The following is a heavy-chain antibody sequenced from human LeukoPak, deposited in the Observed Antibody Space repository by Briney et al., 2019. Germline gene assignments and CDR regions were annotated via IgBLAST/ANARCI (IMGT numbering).Heavy chain of an antibody. CDR2: INPNSGGT. CDR3: ARDSSGWSHYYYYMDV. Sequence: ASVKVSCKASGYTFTGYYMHWVRQAPGQGLEWMGWINPNSGGTNYAQKFQGRVTMTRDTSISTACMELSRLRSDDTAVYYCARDSSGWSHYYYYMDVWGKGTTVTISS. J-gene: IGHJ6*03. V-gene: IGHV1-2*02. D-gene: IGHD6-19*01. CDR1: GYTFTGYY.